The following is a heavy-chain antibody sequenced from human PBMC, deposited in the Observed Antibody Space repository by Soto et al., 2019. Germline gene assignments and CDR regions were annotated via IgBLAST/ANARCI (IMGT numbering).Heavy chain of an antibody. CDR2: TYYTGIT. Sequence: TLWLTCKVSGGAITSGCYYWSCIRQHPVKGLEWIGYTYYTGITYYNPSLKGRVTISLDTYGSHFSLSLTSVTAADTAIYYCARPGSNWYGDNWLDPWGPGTLVTVSS. CDR3: ARPGSNWYGDNWLDP. V-gene: IGHV4-31*03. J-gene: IGHJ5*02. D-gene: IGHD6-13*01. CDR1: GGAITSGCYY.